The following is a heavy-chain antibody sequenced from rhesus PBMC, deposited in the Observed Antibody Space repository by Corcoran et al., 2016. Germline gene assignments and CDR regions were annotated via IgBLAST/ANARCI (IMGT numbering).Heavy chain of an antibody. CDR3: ARHGRYNRFDV. D-gene: IGHD1-44*02. J-gene: IGHJ5-1*01. CDR2: IYGSGGST. V-gene: IGHV4-160*01. Sequence: QVQLQESGPGLVKPSETLSPTCPVSGGSISGYYWSWSRPAPGKGLECIGRIYGSGGSTYYNPSLKSRVTISTDTSKNQFSLKLSSVTAADTAVYYCARHGRYNRFDVWGPGVLVTVSS. CDR1: GGSISGYY.